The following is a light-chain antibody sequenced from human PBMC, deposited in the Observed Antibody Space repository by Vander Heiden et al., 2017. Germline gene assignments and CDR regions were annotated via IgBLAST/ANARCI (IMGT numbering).Light chain of an antibody. V-gene: IGKV4-1*01. CDR2: WAS. J-gene: IGKJ4*02. Sequence: VLPPSPASLAVALGARAPLTCPSSQSVLYSSNNNNYLAWYQQKPGQPPKLLIYWASTRQSGVPDRFSGSGSGTDFTLTISSLQADDVAVYYCQQYYIAPLTFGGGTRVEIK. CDR3: QQYYIAPLT. CDR1: QSVLYSSNNNNY.